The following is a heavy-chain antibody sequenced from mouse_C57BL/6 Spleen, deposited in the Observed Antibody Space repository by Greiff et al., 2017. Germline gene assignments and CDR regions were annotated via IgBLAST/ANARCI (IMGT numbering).Heavy chain of an antibody. CDR1: GYTFTSYW. V-gene: IGHV1-64*01. J-gene: IGHJ2*01. CDR3: ATGATPYYFDY. Sequence: QVQLQQPGAELVKPGASVKLSCKASGYTFTSYWMHWVKQRPGQGLEWIGMIHPNSGSTNYNEKFKSKATLTLDKSSSTAYLQLSSLTSEDSAVYYCATGATPYYFDYWGQGTTLTVSS. CDR2: IHPNSGST. D-gene: IGHD3-1*01.